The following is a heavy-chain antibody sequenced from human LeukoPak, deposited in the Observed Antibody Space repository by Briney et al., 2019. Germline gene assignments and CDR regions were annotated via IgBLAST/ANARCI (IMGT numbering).Heavy chain of an antibody. CDR2: TIPIFGTA. CDR1: GGTFSSYA. D-gene: IGHD1-26*01. CDR3: ARERGSLGAYYYYMDV. Sequence: SVKVSCKASGGTFSSYAISWVRQAPGQGLEWMGGTIPIFGTANYAQKFQGRVTITADESTSTAYMELSSLRSEDTAVYYCARERGSLGAYYYYMDVWGKGTTVTVSS. J-gene: IGHJ6*03. V-gene: IGHV1-69*13.